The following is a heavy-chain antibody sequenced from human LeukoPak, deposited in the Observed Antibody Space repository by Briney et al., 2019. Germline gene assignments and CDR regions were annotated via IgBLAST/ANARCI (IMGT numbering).Heavy chain of an antibody. V-gene: IGHV1-24*01. J-gene: IGHJ4*02. CDR2: LDPEDGET. CDR3: ATGLGTTRRTGGYYFDY. CDR1: GYTLTELS. D-gene: IGHD1-1*01. Sequence: ASVKVSCKVSGYTLTELSMHWVRQAPGKGLEWMGGLDPEDGETIYAQKFQGRVTMTEDTSTDTAYMELSSLRSEDTAVYYCATGLGTTRRTGGYYFDYWGQGTLVTVSS.